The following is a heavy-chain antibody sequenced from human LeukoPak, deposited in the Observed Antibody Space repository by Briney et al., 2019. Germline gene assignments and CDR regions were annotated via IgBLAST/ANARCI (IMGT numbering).Heavy chain of an antibody. Sequence: ASVKVFCKASGYTFTGYYMHWVRQAPGQGLEWMLWINPHSGGKNYAQKFQGRVTMTRDKSISTAYMDLSRLRYDETAVYYCARDLLMSYSGAGESTWGQGTLVTVSS. CDR2: INPHSGGK. V-gene: IGHV1-2*02. CDR1: GYTFTGYY. D-gene: IGHD3-16*01. J-gene: IGHJ5*02. CDR3: ARDLLMSYSGAGEST.